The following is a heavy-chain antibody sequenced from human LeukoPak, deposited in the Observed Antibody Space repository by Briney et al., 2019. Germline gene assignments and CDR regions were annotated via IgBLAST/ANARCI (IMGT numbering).Heavy chain of an antibody. CDR3: ARDPTGTTAWFDP. CDR1: GFTFSDYY. V-gene: IGHV3-11*06. Sequence: PGGSLRLSCAASGFTFSDYYMSWIRQAPGKGLEWVSYISRSSSYTNYADSVKGRFTISRDNAKNSLYLQMNSLRAEDTAVYYCARDPTGTTAWFDPWGQGTLVTVSS. D-gene: IGHD1-1*01. CDR2: ISRSSSYT. J-gene: IGHJ5*02.